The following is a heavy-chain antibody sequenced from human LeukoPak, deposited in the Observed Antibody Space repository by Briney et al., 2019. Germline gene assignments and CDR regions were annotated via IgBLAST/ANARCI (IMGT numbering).Heavy chain of an antibody. V-gene: IGHV3-7*01. CDR1: GFTFSSYE. Sequence: GGSLRLSCAASGFTFSSYEMNWVRQAPGKGLEWVANIKTDGSQIYYVDSVKGRFTISRDNAKNSLYLQMNSLRAEDTAVYYCERDLSWETYWGQGTLVSVSS. CDR3: ERDLSWETY. CDR2: IKTDGSQI. J-gene: IGHJ4*02. D-gene: IGHD1-26*01.